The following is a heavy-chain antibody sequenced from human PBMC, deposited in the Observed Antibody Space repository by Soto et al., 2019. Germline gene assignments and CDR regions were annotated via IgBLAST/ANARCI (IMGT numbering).Heavy chain of an antibody. J-gene: IGHJ4*02. CDR1: GFXXXXXG. CDR2: ISYDGSNK. CDR3: AKDLGDVAAAGTH. V-gene: IGHV3-30*18. Sequence: QVQLVESGGGVVXPGRSXXLSCAASGFXXXXXGMHXVRQAPGKGLEWVAVISYDGSNKYYADSVKGRFTISRDNSKNTLYLQMNSLRAEDTAVYYCAKDLGDVAAAGTHWGQGTLVTVSS. D-gene: IGHD6-13*01.